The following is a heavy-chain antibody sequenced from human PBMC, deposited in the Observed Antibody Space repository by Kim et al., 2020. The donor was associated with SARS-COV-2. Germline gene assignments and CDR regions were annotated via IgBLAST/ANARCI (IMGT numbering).Heavy chain of an antibody. D-gene: IGHD3-3*01. CDR3: ARGQYGLRFLEWLKYYYYYMDV. CDR1: GGSISSYY. Sequence: SETLSLTCTVSGGSISSYYWSWIRQPPGKGLEWIGYIYYSGSTNYNPSLKSRVTISVDTSKNQFSLKLSSVTAADTAVYYCARGQYGLRFLEWLKYYYYYMDVWGKGTTVTVSS. V-gene: IGHV4-59*01. J-gene: IGHJ6*03. CDR2: IYYSGST.